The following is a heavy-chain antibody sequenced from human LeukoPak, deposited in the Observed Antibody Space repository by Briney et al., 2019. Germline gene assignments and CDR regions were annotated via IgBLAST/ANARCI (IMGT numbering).Heavy chain of an antibody. D-gene: IGHD2-21*01. V-gene: IGHV3-11*03. Sequence: GGCLRLSCVVSGFTFSDYYMSWIRQAPGKVLELVSYIFSNGSYTTYADYVKGRFTISRDNAKNSLYLQMNSLRAEDTAVYYCARRPYSNYYHHYAMDVWGQGTTVTVS. CDR1: GFTFSDYY. CDR3: ARRPYSNYYHHYAMDV. CDR2: IFSNGSYT. J-gene: IGHJ6*02.